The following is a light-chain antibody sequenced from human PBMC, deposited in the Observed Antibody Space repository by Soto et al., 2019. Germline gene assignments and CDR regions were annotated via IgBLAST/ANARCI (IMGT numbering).Light chain of an antibody. J-gene: IGKJ1*01. CDR3: QQYSNWPPWT. CDR1: QSLGGN. CDR2: RAS. V-gene: IGKV3-15*01. Sequence: EIVMTQSPATLSVSPGDTATLSCRTSQSLGGNLAWYQQYPGKAPRPLIFRASSRATGVLARFSASGSGTEFTLTISGLQSEDFAVYYCQQYSNWPPWTFGPGTKVDIK.